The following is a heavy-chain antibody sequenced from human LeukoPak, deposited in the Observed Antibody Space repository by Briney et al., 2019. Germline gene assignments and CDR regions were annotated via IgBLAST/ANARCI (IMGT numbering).Heavy chain of an antibody. D-gene: IGHD3-10*01. V-gene: IGHV4-34*01. Sequence: PSETLSLTCAVYGGSFSGYYWSWIRQPPGKGLEWIGEINHSGSTNYNPSLKSRVTMSVDTSKNQFSLKLSSVTAADTAVYYCARGGRRGAYFDYWGQGTLVTVSS. J-gene: IGHJ4*02. CDR1: GGSFSGYY. CDR2: INHSGST. CDR3: ARGGRRGAYFDY.